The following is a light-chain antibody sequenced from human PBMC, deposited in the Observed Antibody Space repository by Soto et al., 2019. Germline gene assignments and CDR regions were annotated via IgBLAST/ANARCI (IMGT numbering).Light chain of an antibody. J-gene: IGLJ2*01. V-gene: IGLV2-8*01. CDR1: SSYVGGSKY. CDR3: SSYAGSNNFV. Sequence: QSVLTQPPSASGSPGQSVTISCTGTSSYVGGSKYVSWYQQHPGKAPKLMIYEVSKRPSGVPDRFSGSKSGNTASLTVSGLQAEDEPDYYCSSYAGSNNFVFGGGTKLTVL. CDR2: EVS.